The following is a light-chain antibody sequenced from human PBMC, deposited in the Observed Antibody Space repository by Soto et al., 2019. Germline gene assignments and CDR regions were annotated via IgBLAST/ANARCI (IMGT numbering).Light chain of an antibody. Sequence: PSAVAAAIGSRVTSTCRASQGIRTYLAWYQQKPGKAPNVLIYDASNLESGVPSRFSGSGSGTDFTLTISSLQPEDFATYYCQHFNSYSHAFGGGTKVDIK. V-gene: IGKV1-13*02. CDR2: DAS. CDR3: QHFNSYSHA. CDR1: QGIRTY. J-gene: IGKJ4*02.